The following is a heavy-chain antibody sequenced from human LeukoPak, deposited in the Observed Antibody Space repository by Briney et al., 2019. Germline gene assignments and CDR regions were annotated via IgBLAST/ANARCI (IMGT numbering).Heavy chain of an antibody. CDR3: ARYSSSYYYNGMDV. V-gene: IGHV3-74*01. CDR2: INSDGSST. D-gene: IGHD6-13*01. Sequence: SGGSLRLSCAASGFAFSTSWMTWVRQAPGKGLVWVSRINSDGSSTSYADSVKGRFTISRDNAKNTLYLQMNSLRAEDTAVYYCARYSSSYYYNGMDVWGQGTTVTVSS. CDR1: GFAFSTSW. J-gene: IGHJ6*02.